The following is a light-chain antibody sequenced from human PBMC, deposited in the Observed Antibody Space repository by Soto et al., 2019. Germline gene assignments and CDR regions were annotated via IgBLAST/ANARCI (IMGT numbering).Light chain of an antibody. CDR1: QSVNSN. CDR2: DAS. J-gene: IGKJ4*01. V-gene: IGKV3-15*01. CDR3: QQYNFWPPLT. Sequence: EIVMTQSPATLSVSPGERATLSCRASQSVNSNLDWYPQKPGQAPRLLISDASTRATGVPARFSGSGSGTEFTLTISSLQSEDSGIYYCQQYNFWPPLTFGGGTKVEIK.